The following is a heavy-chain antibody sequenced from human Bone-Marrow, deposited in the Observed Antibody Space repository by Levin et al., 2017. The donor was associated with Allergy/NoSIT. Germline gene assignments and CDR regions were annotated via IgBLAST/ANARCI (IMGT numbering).Heavy chain of an antibody. CDR3: ARGGAPMTIFGVPGRDYYGMDV. J-gene: IGHJ6*02. Sequence: SCAASGFTFSSYGMHWVRQAPGKGLEWVAVIWYDGSNKYYADSVKGRFTISRDNSKNTLYLQMNSLRAEDTAVYYCARGGAPMTIFGVPGRDYYGMDVWGQGTTVTVSS. CDR2: IWYDGSNK. D-gene: IGHD3-3*01. V-gene: IGHV3-33*01. CDR1: GFTFSSYG.